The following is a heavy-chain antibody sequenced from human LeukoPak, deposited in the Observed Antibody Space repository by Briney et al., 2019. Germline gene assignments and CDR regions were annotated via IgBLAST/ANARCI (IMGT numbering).Heavy chain of an antibody. CDR1: GFTFSSYA. V-gene: IGHV3-23*01. CDR3: AKDEEADYDILTPYGMDV. CDR2: ISGSGGST. D-gene: IGHD3-9*01. J-gene: IGHJ6*02. Sequence: GGSLRLSCAASGFTFSSYAMSWVRQAPGKGLEWVSAISGSGGSTYYADSVKGRFTISRDNSKNTLYLQMNSLRAEDTAVYYCAKDEEADYDILTPYGMDVWGQGTTVTVSS.